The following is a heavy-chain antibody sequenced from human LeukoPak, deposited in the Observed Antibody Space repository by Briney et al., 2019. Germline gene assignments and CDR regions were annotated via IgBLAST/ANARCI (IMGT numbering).Heavy chain of an antibody. CDR2: ISAFDGGT. Sequence: GASVKVSCKAAGYTFNPFGIRWGRQAPGQGLEWMGWISAFDGGTMYAQSLQGRISMTTETSTTTAYMELRSLTSDDTAVYYCARLARYHLLEASDIWGQGPMVTVSS. V-gene: IGHV1-18*01. CDR1: GYTFNPFG. J-gene: IGHJ3*02. D-gene: IGHD2-2*01. CDR3: ARLARYHLLEASDI.